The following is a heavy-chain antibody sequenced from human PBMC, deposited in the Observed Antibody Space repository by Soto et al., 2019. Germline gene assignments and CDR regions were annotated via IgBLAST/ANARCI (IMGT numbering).Heavy chain of an antibody. J-gene: IGHJ6*02. CDR1: GFTFSSYG. CDR3: ADSLLGYYGMDV. Sequence: ESGGGVVQPGRSLRLSCAASGFTFSSYGMHWVRQAPGKGLEWVAVIWYDGSNKYYADSVKGRFTISRDNSKNTLYLQMNSLRAEDTAVYYCADSLLGYYGMDVWGQGTTVTVSS. CDR2: IWYDGSNK. D-gene: IGHD3-10*01. V-gene: IGHV3-33*01.